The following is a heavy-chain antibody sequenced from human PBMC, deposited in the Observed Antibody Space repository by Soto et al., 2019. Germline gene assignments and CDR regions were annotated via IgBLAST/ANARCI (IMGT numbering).Heavy chain of an antibody. CDR1: GYTFTSYG. D-gene: IGHD3-22*01. Sequence: GASVKVSCKASGYTFTSYGISWVRQAPGQGLEWIGWISAYNGNTNYAQKLQGRVTMTTDTSTSTAYMELRSLRSDDTAVYYCARDIGRITMIVVASGYWGQGTLVTVSS. V-gene: IGHV1-18*01. CDR2: ISAYNGNT. J-gene: IGHJ4*02. CDR3: ARDIGRITMIVVASGY.